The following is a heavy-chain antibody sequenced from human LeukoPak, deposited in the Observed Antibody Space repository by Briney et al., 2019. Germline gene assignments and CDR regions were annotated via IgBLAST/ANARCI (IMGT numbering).Heavy chain of an antibody. D-gene: IGHD5-24*01. Sequence: PGGSLRLSCAASGFTFSSYEMNWVRQAPGKGLEWVSYISSSGSAIYYADSVKGRFTISRDNAKNSLYLQMNSLRAEDTAVYYCAKMADGMDVWGQGTTVTVSS. CDR3: AKMADGMDV. CDR2: ISSSGSAI. J-gene: IGHJ6*02. CDR1: GFTFSSYE. V-gene: IGHV3-48*03.